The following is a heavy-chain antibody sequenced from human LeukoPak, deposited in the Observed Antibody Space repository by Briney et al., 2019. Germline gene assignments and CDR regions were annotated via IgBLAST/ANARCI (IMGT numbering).Heavy chain of an antibody. CDR3: ARKAVYYYDD. Sequence: SETLSLTCTVSGGSISSGGYYWSWIRQHPGKSLEWIGYIYYSGSTYYNPSLKSRVTISVDTSKNQFSLKLSSVTAADTAVYYCARKAVYYYDDWGQGTLVTVSS. J-gene: IGHJ4*02. CDR1: GGSISSGGYY. D-gene: IGHD2-8*01. V-gene: IGHV4-61*08. CDR2: IYYSGST.